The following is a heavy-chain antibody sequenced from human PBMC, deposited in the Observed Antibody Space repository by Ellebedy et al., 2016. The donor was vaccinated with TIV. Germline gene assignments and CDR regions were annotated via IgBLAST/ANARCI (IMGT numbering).Heavy chain of an antibody. D-gene: IGHD5-24*01. J-gene: IGHJ3*01. CDR2: IVGSGDTI. CDR3: AKEQVAGDGRWVFDF. CDR1: GFTFNSYA. V-gene: IGHV3-23*01. Sequence: PGGSLRLSCAASGFTFNSYAMSWVRQAPGKGLEWVSGIVGSGDTIYYADSVKGRFTISRDNSKNTLYLEMNSLRVEDTAIYYCAKEQVAGDGRWVFDFWGQGTVVTVSS.